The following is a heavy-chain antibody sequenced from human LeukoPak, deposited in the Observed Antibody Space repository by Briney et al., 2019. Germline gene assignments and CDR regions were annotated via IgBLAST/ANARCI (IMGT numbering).Heavy chain of an antibody. V-gene: IGHV3-23*01. CDR2: ISGSGGST. CDR1: GFTFSSYA. J-gene: IGHJ4*02. CDR3: AKDLSFNRRGLGY. D-gene: IGHD1-14*01. Sequence: GGSLRLSCAASGFTFSSYAMSWVRQAPMKGLEWVSAISGSGGSTYYADSVKGRFTISRDNSKNTLYLQMNSLRAEDTAVYYCAKDLSFNRRGLGYWGQGTLVTVSS.